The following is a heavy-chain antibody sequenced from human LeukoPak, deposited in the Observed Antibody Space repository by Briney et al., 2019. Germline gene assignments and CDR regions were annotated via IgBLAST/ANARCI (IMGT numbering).Heavy chain of an antibody. Sequence: PSETLSLTCTVSGGSISSYYWSWIRQPPGKGLEWIGYIYYSGSTNYNPSLKSRVTISVDTSKNQFSLKPSSVTAADTAVYYCARDLSGENWFDPWGQGTLVIVSS. J-gene: IGHJ5*02. D-gene: IGHD3-3*01. CDR1: GGSISSYY. CDR3: ARDLSGENWFDP. V-gene: IGHV4-59*01. CDR2: IYYSGST.